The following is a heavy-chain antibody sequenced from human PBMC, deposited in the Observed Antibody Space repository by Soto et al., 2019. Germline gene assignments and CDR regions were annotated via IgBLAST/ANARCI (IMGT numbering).Heavy chain of an antibody. V-gene: IGHV3-30*18. CDR3: AKEGTTKRSYYFDF. D-gene: IGHD1-26*01. Sequence: QVQLVESGGGVVQPGRSLRLSCAASGFTFSSYGMQWVRQAPGKGLEWVAVISYEGRIQYYADSVKGRFTISRDNSKDTLYLQMNSLRAEDTAVYYCAKEGTTKRSYYFDFWGQGTLVTVSS. CDR2: ISYEGRIQ. CDR1: GFTFSSYG. J-gene: IGHJ4*02.